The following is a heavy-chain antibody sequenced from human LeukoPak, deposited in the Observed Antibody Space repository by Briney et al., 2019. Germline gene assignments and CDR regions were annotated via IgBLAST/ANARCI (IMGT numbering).Heavy chain of an antibody. J-gene: IGHJ3*02. CDR1: GDSISSSSYY. D-gene: IGHD2/OR15-2a*01. CDR2: IYYSGST. Sequence: SETLSFTCTVSGDSISSSSYYWGCIRQPPGKGLEWIGSIYYSGSTYYNPSLKSRVTISVDTSKNQFSLKLNSVTAADTAVYYCARGINDAFDIWGQGTMVTVSS. V-gene: IGHV4-39*01. CDR3: ARGINDAFDI.